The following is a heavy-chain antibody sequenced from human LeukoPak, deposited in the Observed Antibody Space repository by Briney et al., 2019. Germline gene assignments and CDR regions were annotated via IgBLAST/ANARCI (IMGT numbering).Heavy chain of an antibody. CDR2: IIPILGIA. V-gene: IGHV1-69*04. CDR3: ARDSGREPDNY. Sequence: SVKVSCKASGGTFSSYTISWVRQAPGQGLEWMGRIIPILGIANYAQKFQGRVTITADKSTSTAYMELSSLRSEDTAVYYCARDSGREPDNYWGQGTLVTVSS. CDR1: GGTFSSYT. D-gene: IGHD3-10*01. J-gene: IGHJ4*02.